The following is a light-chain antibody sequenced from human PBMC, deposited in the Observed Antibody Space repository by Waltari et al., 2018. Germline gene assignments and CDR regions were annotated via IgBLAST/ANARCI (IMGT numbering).Light chain of an antibody. CDR2: TAS. CDR3: QQSSSTPPWT. Sequence: DIQMTQSPSSLSASVGDRVPLTCRASKTISSYLNWYQQKPGKAPHLLVYTASSLQSGVPSRFSGSGSGTDFTLTISSLQPEDFATYYCQQSSSTPPWTFGQGTKVEIK. J-gene: IGKJ1*01. CDR1: KTISSY. V-gene: IGKV1-39*01.